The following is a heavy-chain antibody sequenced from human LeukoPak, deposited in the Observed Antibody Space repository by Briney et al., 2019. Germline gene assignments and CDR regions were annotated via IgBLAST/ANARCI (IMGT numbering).Heavy chain of an antibody. CDR2: IYTGGKT. CDR1: GFGVSHRF. V-gene: IGHV3-66*01. CDR3: VTEEVTAGAFDF. D-gene: IGHD2-21*02. J-gene: IGHJ3*01. Sequence: PGGSLRLSCAASGFGVSHRFMDWVRQAPGKGLEWVSVIYTGGKTDYADSVKGRFTISRDNSKNTLFLQMNSLRGADTAVYYCVTEEVTAGAFDFWGQGTMVTVSS.